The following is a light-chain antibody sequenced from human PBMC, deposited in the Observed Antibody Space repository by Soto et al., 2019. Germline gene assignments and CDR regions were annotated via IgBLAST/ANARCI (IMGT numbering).Light chain of an antibody. J-gene: IGKJ3*01. CDR3: QHRT. CDR2: AAS. V-gene: IGKV1-39*01. Sequence: DIQMTQSPSSLSASVGDRVTITCRASQSISSYLNWYQQKPGKAPKLLIYAASSLQSGVPSRFSGSGSGTDFTLTISSLQPEHFATYYCQHRTFGPGTKVDIK. CDR1: QSISSY.